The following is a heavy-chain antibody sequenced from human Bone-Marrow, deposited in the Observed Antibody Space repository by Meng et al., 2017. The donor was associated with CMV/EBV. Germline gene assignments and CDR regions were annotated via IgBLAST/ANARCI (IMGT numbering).Heavy chain of an antibody. J-gene: IGHJ5*02. Sequence: GSLRLSCTVSGGSVSSGSYYWSWIRQPPGKGLEWIGYIYYSGSTNYNPSLKSRVTISVDTSKNQFSLKLSSVTAADTAVYYCARDGGYCSRSNCYRPLGWFDPWGQGTLVTVSS. D-gene: IGHD2-2*02. CDR3: ARDGGYCSRSNCYRPLGWFDP. V-gene: IGHV4-61*01. CDR1: GGSVSSGSYY. CDR2: IYYSGST.